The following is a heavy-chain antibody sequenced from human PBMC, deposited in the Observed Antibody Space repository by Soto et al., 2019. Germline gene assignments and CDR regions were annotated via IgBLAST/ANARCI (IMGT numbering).Heavy chain of an antibody. CDR2: INPDSGGT. CDR1: GYTFIGYY. J-gene: IGHJ4*02. D-gene: IGHD3-16*01. V-gene: IGHV1-2*02. CDR3: ARGAAGDSSLVTYHFDS. Sequence: ASVKVSCKASGYTFIGYYLHWVRQAPGQGLEWMGWINPDSGGTNYAQKFQGRVTMTRDTSISTTFMDLNRLRSDDTAVYYCARGAAGDSSLVTYHFDSWGQGTLVTVSS.